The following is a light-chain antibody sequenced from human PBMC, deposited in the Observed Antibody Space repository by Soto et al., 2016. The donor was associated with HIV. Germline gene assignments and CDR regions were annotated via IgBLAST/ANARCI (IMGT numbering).Light chain of an antibody. CDR1: QSLVHSDGNTY. J-gene: IGKJ1*01. CDR3: MQGIHWPPT. V-gene: IGKV2-30*02. CDR2: KVS. Sequence: DVAMTQSPLSLSVTLGQPASISCRSSQSLVHSDGNTYLNWFRQRPGQSPRRLIYKVSNRDSGVPDRFGGSGSGTDFTLKISRVEAEDVGIYYCMQGIHWPPTFGQGTKVEIK.